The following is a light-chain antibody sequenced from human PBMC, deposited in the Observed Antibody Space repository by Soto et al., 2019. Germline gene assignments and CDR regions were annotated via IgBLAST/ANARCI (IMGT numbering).Light chain of an antibody. CDR1: QSISSW. J-gene: IGKJ1*01. V-gene: IGKV1-5*01. Sequence: DIQMTQSPSTLSASVGDRVTITCRASQSISSWLAWYQQKPGKAPKLLIYDASSLESGVPSRFSGSGSGTEFTLTISCLQPDDFATYYCQQYNSYWAFGQGTKVEIQ. CDR3: QQYNSYWA. CDR2: DAS.